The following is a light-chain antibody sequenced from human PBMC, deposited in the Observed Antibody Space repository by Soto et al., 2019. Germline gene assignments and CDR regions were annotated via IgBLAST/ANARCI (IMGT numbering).Light chain of an antibody. CDR1: FYDVGGYNY. CDR3: SSYSGTRTLVV. V-gene: IGLV2-14*01. Sequence: QSALTQPASISGSPGQSISIPYTGSFYDVGGYNYVSWYQQSPGQAPKLMIFDVSRRPSGVSDRFSGSKSHYTASLTISGLRPQDEAVYYCSSYSGTRTLVVFGGGTKLTVL. J-gene: IGLJ2*01. CDR2: DVS.